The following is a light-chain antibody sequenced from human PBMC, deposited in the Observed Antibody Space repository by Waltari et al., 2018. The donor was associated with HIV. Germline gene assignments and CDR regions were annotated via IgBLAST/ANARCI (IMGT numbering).Light chain of an antibody. CDR3: GTWDSSLSAVV. J-gene: IGLJ1*01. CDR1: TSNLGNNY. Sequence: QSVLTQPPSVSAAPGQKVTISCSGSTSNLGNNYVSWYQRLPGTAPKLLIYDNSERPSGIPDRFSGSKSGTSATLGITGLQTGDEADYYCGTWDSSLSAVVFGTGTKVTVL. CDR2: DNS. V-gene: IGLV1-51*01.